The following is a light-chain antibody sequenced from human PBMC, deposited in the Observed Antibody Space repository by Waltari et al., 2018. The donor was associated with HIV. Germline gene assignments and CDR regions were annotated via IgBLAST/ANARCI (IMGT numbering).Light chain of an antibody. J-gene: IGLJ2*01. CDR1: SSNIGDNT. V-gene: IGLV1-44*01. CDR3: STWQDGLNGVL. CDR2: NDD. Sequence: GTFGQRVAISCSGSSSNIGDNTVNWYQQVPGAAPKLLIYNDDQRPSGVPDRFSGSKSGTSASLAINGLQSEDEGTYYCSTWQDGLNGVLFGGGTELAVL.